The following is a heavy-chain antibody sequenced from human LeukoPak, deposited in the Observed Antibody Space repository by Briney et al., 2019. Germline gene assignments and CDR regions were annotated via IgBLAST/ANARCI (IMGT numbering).Heavy chain of an antibody. V-gene: IGHV3-33*01. CDR3: AREGTFNYGSGTYFSPHFDY. CDR1: GFTFSIYD. CDR2: IWFDGSHH. J-gene: IGHJ4*02. Sequence: PGGPLRLFCAASGFTFSIYDIHWPPDPPGKPLVCVAFIWFDGSHHYYVDSVKGRFTISRDNSKTTLFLQMTSLRAEDMAVYYCAREGTFNYGSGTYFSPHFDYWGQGTLVTVSS. D-gene: IGHD3-10*01.